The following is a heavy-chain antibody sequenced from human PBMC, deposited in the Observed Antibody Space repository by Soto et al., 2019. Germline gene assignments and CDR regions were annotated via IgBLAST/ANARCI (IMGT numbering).Heavy chain of an antibody. V-gene: IGHV3-23*01. CDR3: AKWPWSGSYRPIDC. D-gene: IGHD3-3*01. Sequence: GGSLRLSCAASRFTFSSYAMSWVRQAPGKGLEWVSTISGSGGSTYYADSVKGRFTISRDNSKNTLFLQMNSLRAEDTAVYYCAKWPWSGSYRPIDCWGQGTLVTVSS. CDR2: ISGSGGST. CDR1: RFTFSSYA. J-gene: IGHJ4*02.